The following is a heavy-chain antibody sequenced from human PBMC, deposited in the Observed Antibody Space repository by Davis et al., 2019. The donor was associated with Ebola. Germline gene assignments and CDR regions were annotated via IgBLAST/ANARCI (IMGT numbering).Heavy chain of an antibody. CDR1: GFTFSSYA. CDR2: ISGSGGST. J-gene: IGHJ4*02. V-gene: IGHV3-23*01. Sequence: GESLKISCAASGFTFSSYAMNWVRQAPGKGLEWVSGISGSGGSTYYADSVKGRFTISRDNSKNTLYLQMNSLRAEDTAVYYCAKDYGHSGFNYWGQGTLVTVSS. CDR3: AKDYGHSGFNY. D-gene: IGHD4-17*01.